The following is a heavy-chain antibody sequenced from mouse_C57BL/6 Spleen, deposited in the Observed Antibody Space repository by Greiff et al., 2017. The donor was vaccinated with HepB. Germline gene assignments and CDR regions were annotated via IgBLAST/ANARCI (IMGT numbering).Heavy chain of an antibody. D-gene: IGHD1-1*01. J-gene: IGHJ3*01. V-gene: IGHV3-6*01. CDR2: ISYDGSN. CDR1: GYSITSGYY. CDR3: AREGLHYYGSSLFAY. Sequence: EVKLMESGPGLVKPSQSLSLTCSVTGYSITSGYYWNWIRQFPGNKLEWMGYISYDGSNNYNPSLKNRISITRDTSKNQFFLKLNSVTTEDTATYYCAREGLHYYGSSLFAYWGQGTLVTVSA.